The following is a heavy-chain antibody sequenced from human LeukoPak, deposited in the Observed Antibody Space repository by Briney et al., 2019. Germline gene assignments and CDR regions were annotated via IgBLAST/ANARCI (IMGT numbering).Heavy chain of an antibody. V-gene: IGHV3-23*01. D-gene: IGHD3-10*01. CDR1: GFTFSDYA. J-gene: IGHJ4*02. CDR2: ISHSGDKT. Sequence: GGSLRLSCAASGFTFSDYAMTWVRQAPGKGLDWVSAISHSGDKTWNADSVKGRFTISRDNSDNTLYLQMNSLRVEDTAVYYCARTTTHYYSSLSRPGREDYWGQGTLVTVSS. CDR3: ARTTTHYYSSLSRPGREDY.